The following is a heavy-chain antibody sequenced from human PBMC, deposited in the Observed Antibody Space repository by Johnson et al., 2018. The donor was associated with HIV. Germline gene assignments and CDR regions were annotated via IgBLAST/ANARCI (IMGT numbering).Heavy chain of an antibody. CDR1: GFTFSSYG. CDR3: AKDRAIYSSRAVVAFEI. Sequence: QVQLVESGGGVVQPGRSLRLSCAASGFTFSSYGMHWVRQAPGKGLEWVAVIWYDGSNKYYADSVKGRFTISRDNSKNTLYLQMNSLRAEDTAVYYCAKDRAIYSSRAVVAFEIWGQGTMVTVSS. D-gene: IGHD6-13*01. J-gene: IGHJ3*02. V-gene: IGHV3-33*06. CDR2: IWYDGSNK.